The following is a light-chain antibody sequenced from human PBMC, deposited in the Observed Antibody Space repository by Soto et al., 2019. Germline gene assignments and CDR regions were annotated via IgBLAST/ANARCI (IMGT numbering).Light chain of an antibody. CDR2: DAS. Sequence: EIVLTQSPATLSLSPGERATLSCRASQSVSSYLAWYQQKPGQAPRLLIYDASNRATGIPARFSGSGSGTDFTLTISSLEPEDFAVYYCQQRSNWPSVTVGQGTKVEIK. J-gene: IGKJ1*01. CDR3: QQRSNWPSVT. CDR1: QSVSSY. V-gene: IGKV3-11*01.